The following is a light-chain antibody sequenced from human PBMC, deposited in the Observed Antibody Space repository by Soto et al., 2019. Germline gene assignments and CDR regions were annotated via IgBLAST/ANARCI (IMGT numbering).Light chain of an antibody. CDR3: CSYTTNIAPYV. CDR1: SHDIGNVYDS. Sequence: QSVLTQPASVSGSPGQSITISCTGTSHDIGNVYDSVSWYQQHPGKAPELIIYDVVNRPSGVSSRFSGSKSGNTTSLTISGLQAEDEADYYCCSYTTNIAPYVFGTGTKVTVL. CDR2: DVV. J-gene: IGLJ1*01. V-gene: IGLV2-14*03.